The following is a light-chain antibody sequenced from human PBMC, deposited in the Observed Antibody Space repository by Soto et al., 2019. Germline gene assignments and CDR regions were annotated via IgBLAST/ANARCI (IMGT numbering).Light chain of an antibody. CDR3: SSYTRSSTYVV. CDR1: SSDVGGYNY. J-gene: IGLJ2*01. Sequence: QSALTQPASVSGSPGQSITISCTGTSSDVGGYNYVSWYQQHPGKAPKLMIYDVSNRPSGVSNRSSGSKSGNTASLTISGLQAEDEDDYYCSSYTRSSTYVVFGGGTKLTVL. CDR2: DVS. V-gene: IGLV2-14*01.